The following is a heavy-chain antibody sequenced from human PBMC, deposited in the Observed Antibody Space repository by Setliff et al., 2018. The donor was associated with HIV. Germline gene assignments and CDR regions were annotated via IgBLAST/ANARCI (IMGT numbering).Heavy chain of an antibody. J-gene: IGHJ6*02. CDR3: TGRDGYRDHHYYGMDV. Sequence: GGSLRLSCTASGFTFGDYAMSWVRQAPGKGLEWVGFIRSKAYGGTTEYAASVKGRLTISRDESKSIAYLQMNSLKTEDTAVYYCTGRDGYRDHHYYGMDVWGQGTTVTVSS. V-gene: IGHV3-49*04. CDR2: IRSKAYGGTT. D-gene: IGHD5-12*01. CDR1: GFTFGDYA.